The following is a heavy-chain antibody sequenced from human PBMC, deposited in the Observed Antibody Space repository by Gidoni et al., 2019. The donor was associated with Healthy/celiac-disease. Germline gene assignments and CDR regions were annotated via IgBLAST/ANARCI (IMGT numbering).Heavy chain of an antibody. CDR3: ARGPSYGGSTGNWFDP. J-gene: IGHJ5*02. CDR1: GYTFTSYD. D-gene: IGHD4-17*01. CDR2: MNPNSGNT. V-gene: IGHV1-8*02. Sequence: QVQLVQYGAEVKKPGASVKVSCKASGYTFTSYDINWVRQATGQGLEWMGWMNPNSGNTGYAQKFQGRVTMTRNTSISTAYMELSSLRSEDTAVYYCARGPSYGGSTGNWFDPWGQGTLVTVSS.